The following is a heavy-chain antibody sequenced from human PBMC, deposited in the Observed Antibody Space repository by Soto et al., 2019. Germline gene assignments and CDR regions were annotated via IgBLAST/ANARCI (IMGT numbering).Heavy chain of an antibody. CDR3: ARGADFWSGYSLYYYYYGMDV. V-gene: IGHV3-33*01. CDR1: GFPFSFYG. J-gene: IGHJ6*02. CDR2: IVSDGSAI. D-gene: IGHD3-3*01. Sequence: GGSLRLSCAVSGFPFSFYGFHWVRQSPGKGLEWLGVIVSDGSAIYHADSLEGRFFISRDNSKDILYLQMNSLRVEDTAVYYCARGADFWSGYSLYYYYYGMDVWGQGTPVTVSS.